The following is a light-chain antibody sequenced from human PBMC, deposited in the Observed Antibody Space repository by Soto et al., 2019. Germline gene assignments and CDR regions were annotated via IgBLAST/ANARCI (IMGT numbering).Light chain of an antibody. V-gene: IGKV1-39*01. J-gene: IGKJ4*01. CDR3: QQFYSPVLS. Sequence: DVQMTQSPSSLSASIGDRVTLTCRASQNIAEFLNWYQVKSDKGPKLLIYGTSTLQSGVPSRFSGGGSGTECTLTISKLHPEDCAVYYCQQFYSPVLSFGGGTRVELK. CDR1: QNIAEF. CDR2: GTS.